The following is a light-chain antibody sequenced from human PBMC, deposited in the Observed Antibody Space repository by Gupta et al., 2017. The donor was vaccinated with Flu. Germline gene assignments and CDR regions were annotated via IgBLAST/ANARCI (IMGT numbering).Light chain of an antibody. Sequence: TLSLSPGERATLSCRASQSVSSSYLAWYQQKPGQAPRLLIYGASSRATGIPDRFSGSGCGTDFTLTISRLEPEDFAVYYCQQYGSSPSYTFGQGTKLEIK. CDR1: QSVSSSY. J-gene: IGKJ2*01. CDR3: QQYGSSPSYT. V-gene: IGKV3-20*01. CDR2: GAS.